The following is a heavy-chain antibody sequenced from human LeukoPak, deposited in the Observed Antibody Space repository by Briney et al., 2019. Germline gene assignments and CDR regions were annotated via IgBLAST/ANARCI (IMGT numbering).Heavy chain of an antibody. CDR3: VKDDDWGRYKH. CDR2: IKQDGSEK. D-gene: IGHD3-16*01. CDR1: GFTFSSYS. J-gene: IGHJ1*01. Sequence: GGSLRLSCAASGFTFSSYSMNWVRQAPGKGLEWVANIKQDGSEKYYVDSVKGRFTISRDNAKNSLYLQMNSLRAEDTAVYYCVKDDDWGRYKHWGQGTLVTVSS. V-gene: IGHV3-7*03.